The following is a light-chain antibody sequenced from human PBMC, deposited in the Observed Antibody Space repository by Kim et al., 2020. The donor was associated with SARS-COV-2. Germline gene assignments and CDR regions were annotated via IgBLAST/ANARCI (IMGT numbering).Light chain of an antibody. J-gene: IGKJ1*01. Sequence: DIQMTQSPSSPSASVGDRVTITCRESQSISSYLNWYQQKPGKAPKLLIYAASSLQSGVPSRFSGSGSGTDFTLTISSLQPEDFATYYCQQSYSTPWTFGQGTKVDIK. CDR1: QSISSY. CDR2: AAS. V-gene: IGKV1-39*01. CDR3: QQSYSTPWT.